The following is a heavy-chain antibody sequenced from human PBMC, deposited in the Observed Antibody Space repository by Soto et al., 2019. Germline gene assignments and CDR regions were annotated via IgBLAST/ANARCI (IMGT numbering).Heavy chain of an antibody. CDR2: ISISSSYI. CDR3: ARDSHLGFGGVIGDQDYYYYMDV. J-gene: IGHJ6*03. Sequence: GGSLRLSCAASGFTFSSYSMNWVRQAPGKGLEWVSSISISSSYIYYADSRKGRFPISREKAKNSLYLQMNSLRAEDTAVYYCARDSHLGFGGVIGDQDYYYYMDVWGKGTTVTVSS. CDR1: GFTFSSYS. V-gene: IGHV3-21*01. D-gene: IGHD3-16*02.